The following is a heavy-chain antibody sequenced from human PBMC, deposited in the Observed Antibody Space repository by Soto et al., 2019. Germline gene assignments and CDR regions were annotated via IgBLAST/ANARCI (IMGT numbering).Heavy chain of an antibody. Sequence: QVQLVQSVTEVKKPGASVKVSCKTSGYTFTNHGINWVRQAPGQGLEWMGWINPYHAHTNSAPKLLGRVTMATDTSSTTAYLELRSLTSDVTAGYYCARDRVAGIWGDAFDIRGPGKVVTVSS. CDR1: GYTFTNHG. D-gene: IGHD3-16*01. CDR3: ARDRVAGIWGDAFDI. CDR2: INPYHAHT. J-gene: IGHJ3*02. V-gene: IGHV1-18*04.